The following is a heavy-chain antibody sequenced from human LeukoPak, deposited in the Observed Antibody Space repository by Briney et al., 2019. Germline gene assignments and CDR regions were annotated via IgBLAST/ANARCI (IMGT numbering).Heavy chain of an antibody. J-gene: IGHJ6*03. CDR3: AREGDYYGSGSYYGPYYYYYYMDV. V-gene: IGHV3-20*04. Sequence: PGGSLRLSCAASGFTFDDYGMSWVRQAPGKGLEWVSGINWNGGSTGYADSVKGRFTISRDNAKNSLYLQMNSLRAEDTALYYCAREGDYYGSGSYYGPYYYYYYMDVWGKGTTVTVSS. CDR1: GFTFDDYG. CDR2: INWNGGST. D-gene: IGHD3-10*01.